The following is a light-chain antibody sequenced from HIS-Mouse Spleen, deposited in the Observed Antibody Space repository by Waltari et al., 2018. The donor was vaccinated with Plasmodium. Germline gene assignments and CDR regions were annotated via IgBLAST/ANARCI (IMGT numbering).Light chain of an antibody. CDR3: QQYNNWSFT. CDR2: GAS. V-gene: IGKV3-15*01. CDR1: QGVSNY. Sequence: EIVMTQSPATLSVSPGERATITCQASQGVSNYLDWYQQKPGQAPKLLIYGASTMDTGIPARFSGSGSGTEFTLTISSLQSEDFAVYYCQQYNNWSFTFGPGTKVEIK. J-gene: IGKJ3*01.